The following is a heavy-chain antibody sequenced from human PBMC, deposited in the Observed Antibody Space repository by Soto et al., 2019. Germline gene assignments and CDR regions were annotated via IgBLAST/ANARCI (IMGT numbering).Heavy chain of an antibody. Sequence: QVQLVQSGAEVKKPGASVKVSCKASGYTFTGYYMHWVRQAPGQGLEWMGWINTNSGGTNYAQKFQGWVTMTRDTSISTAYMGLSRLRSDDPAVYYCARAPHFWSGYSGGYGMDVWGQGTTVTVSS. D-gene: IGHD3-3*01. J-gene: IGHJ6*02. CDR3: ARAPHFWSGYSGGYGMDV. V-gene: IGHV1-2*04. CDR2: INTNSGGT. CDR1: GYTFTGYY.